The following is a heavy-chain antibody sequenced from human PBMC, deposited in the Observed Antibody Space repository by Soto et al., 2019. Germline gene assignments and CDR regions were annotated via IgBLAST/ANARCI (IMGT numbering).Heavy chain of an antibody. J-gene: IGHJ4*02. CDR2: IWYDGSNK. CDR1: GFTFSSYG. Sequence: QVQLVESGGGVVQPGRSLRLSCAASGFTFSSYGMHWVRQAPGKGLEWVAVIWYDGSNKYYADSVKGRFTISRDNSKNTLYLQMNSLRAEDTAVYYCARDLLAYCGGDCYVDYWGQGTLVTVSS. D-gene: IGHD2-21*02. V-gene: IGHV3-33*01. CDR3: ARDLLAYCGGDCYVDY.